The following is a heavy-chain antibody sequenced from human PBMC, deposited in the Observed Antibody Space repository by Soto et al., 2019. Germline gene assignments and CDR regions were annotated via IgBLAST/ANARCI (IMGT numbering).Heavy chain of an antibody. CDR2: INHSGST. Sequence: QAQLQQWGAGLLKPSETMSLTCADCGGSFSGYYWTWIRQPPGTGLEWIGEINHSGSTNYNPSLKSRVTISVDTSKNQFSLKLTSVTAADTAVYYCARDKITGLFDYWGQGTLVTVSS. CDR1: GGSFSGYY. CDR3: ARDKITGLFDY. V-gene: IGHV4-34*01. D-gene: IGHD2-8*02. J-gene: IGHJ4*02.